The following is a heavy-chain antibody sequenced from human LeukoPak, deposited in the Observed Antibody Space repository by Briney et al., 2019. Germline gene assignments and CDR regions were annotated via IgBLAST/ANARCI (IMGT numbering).Heavy chain of an antibody. CDR3: ARSLLQLWFIG. J-gene: IGHJ4*02. CDR2: INPKSGGT. V-gene: IGHV1-2*02. CDR1: GYTFSGYY. Sequence: ASVKVSCKASGYTFSGYYMHWVRQAPGQGLEWMGWINPKSGGTNYAQKFQGRVTMTRDTSISTAYMELSRLRSDDTAVYYCARSLLQLWFIGWGQGTLVTVSS. D-gene: IGHD5-18*01.